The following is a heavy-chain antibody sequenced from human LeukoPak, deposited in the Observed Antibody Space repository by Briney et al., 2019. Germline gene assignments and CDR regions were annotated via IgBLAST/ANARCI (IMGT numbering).Heavy chain of an antibody. CDR3: ARGVRYQLLSSLYTCFDP. CDR2: INHSGST. Sequence: SETLSLTCAVYGGSFSGDYWSWIRQPPGRGLEWIGEINHSGSTNYNPSLKSRVTISVDTSKNQFSLKLSSVTAADTAVYYCARGVRYQLLSSLYTCFDPWGQGTLVTVSS. D-gene: IGHD2-2*01. CDR1: GGSFSGDY. J-gene: IGHJ5*02. V-gene: IGHV4-34*01.